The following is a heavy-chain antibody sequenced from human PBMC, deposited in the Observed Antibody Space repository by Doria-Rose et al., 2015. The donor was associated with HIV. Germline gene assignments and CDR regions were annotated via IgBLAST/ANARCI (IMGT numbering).Heavy chain of an antibody. J-gene: IGHJ6*03. CDR3: TKAPIIGPKYYFYMDV. CDR2: ISWDRGSI. D-gene: IGHD3-3*01. Sequence: VQLVQSGGGLVQPGRSLRLSCVGSGFSFESYAMHWVRLAPGKGLEWVAGISWDRGSIGNADAVEVRFTISSDNAKKSVYLEMRSLRPEDTAFYYCTKAPIIGPKYYFYMDVWGKGTSVTVSS. CDR1: GFSFESYA. V-gene: IGHV3-9*01.